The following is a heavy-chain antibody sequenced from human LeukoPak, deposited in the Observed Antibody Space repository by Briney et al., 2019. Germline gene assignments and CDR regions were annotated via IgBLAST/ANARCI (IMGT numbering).Heavy chain of an antibody. V-gene: IGHV3-7*01. CDR1: GFTFRSYW. CDR3: ARRDLTGYSFDY. J-gene: IGHJ4*02. CDR2: MKEDGSEK. D-gene: IGHD3-9*01. Sequence: GGSLRLSCEASGFTFRSYWMSWVRQAPGKGLEWVANMKEDGSEKYYVDSVKGRFTISRDSAKNSLYLQMNSLRAEDTAVYYCARRDLTGYSFDYWGQGTLVTVSS.